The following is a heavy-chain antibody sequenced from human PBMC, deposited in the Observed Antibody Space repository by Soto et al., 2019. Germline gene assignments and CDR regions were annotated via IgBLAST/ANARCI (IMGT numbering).Heavy chain of an antibody. CDR1: GGSFSDYY. Sequence: PAETLALTWGVSGGSFSDYYWSWIRQAPGKGLEWIGEINHNGLTNYAPSLESRVAISVDMSRNQFSLKLTSVTAADTAVYYCARRGGYCSGGSCYSEDYFGYWGQGSLVTVSS. CDR2: INHNGLT. D-gene: IGHD2-15*01. J-gene: IGHJ4*02. CDR3: ARRGGYCSGGSCYSEDYFGY. V-gene: IGHV4-34*01.